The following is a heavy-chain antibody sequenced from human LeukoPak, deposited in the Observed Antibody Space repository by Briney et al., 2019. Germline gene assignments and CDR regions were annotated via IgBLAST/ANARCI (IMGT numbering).Heavy chain of an antibody. CDR3: AKDRRRAQGPTDY. CDR2: ISGSGGST. CDR1: GFTFSIYA. Sequence: PGGSLRLSCAASGFTFSIYAMSWVRQAPGKGLEWVSAISGSGGSTYYADSVKGRFTISRDNSKNTLYLQMNSLRAEDTAVYYCAKDRRRAQGPTDYWGQGTLVTVSS. J-gene: IGHJ4*02. V-gene: IGHV3-23*01.